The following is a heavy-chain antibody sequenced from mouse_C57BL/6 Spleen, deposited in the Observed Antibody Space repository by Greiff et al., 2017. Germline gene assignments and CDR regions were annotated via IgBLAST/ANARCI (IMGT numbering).Heavy chain of an antibody. D-gene: IGHD1-1*01. CDR2: IDPNSGGT. Sequence: QVQLQQPGAELVKPGASVKLSCKASGYTFTSYWMHWVKQRPGRGLEWIGRIDPNSGGTKYNEKFKSKATLTVDKPSSTAYMQLSSLTSEDSAFYYCARVHGSSHYYAMDYWGQGTSVTVSS. J-gene: IGHJ4*01. CDR3: ARVHGSSHYYAMDY. CDR1: GYTFTSYW. V-gene: IGHV1-72*01.